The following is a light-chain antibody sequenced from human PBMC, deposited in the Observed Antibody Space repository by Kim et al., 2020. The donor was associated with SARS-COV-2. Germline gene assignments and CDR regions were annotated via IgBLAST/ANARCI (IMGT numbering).Light chain of an antibody. CDR3: QQSYSTPRT. CDR2: AAS. J-gene: IGKJ1*01. Sequence: DIQMTQSPSSLSASVGDRVTITCRASQSISSYLNWYQQKPGKAPKFLIYAASSLQSGVPSSFSGSGSGTDFTLTISSLQPEDFATYYCQQSYSTPRTFGQGTKVDIK. CDR1: QSISSY. V-gene: IGKV1-39*01.